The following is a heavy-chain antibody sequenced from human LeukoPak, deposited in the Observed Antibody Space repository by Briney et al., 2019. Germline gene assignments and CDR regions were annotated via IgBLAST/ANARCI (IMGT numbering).Heavy chain of an antibody. CDR3: AKAAVTTFLYYYYYMDV. V-gene: IGHV3-30*02. J-gene: IGHJ6*03. CDR1: GFTFSSYG. D-gene: IGHD4-11*01. CDR2: IRYDGSNK. Sequence: PGGSLRLSRAASGFTFSSYGMHWVRQAPGKGLEWVAFIRYDGSNKYYADSVKGRFTISRDNSKNTLYLQMNSLRAEDTAVYYCAKAAVTTFLYYYYYMDVWGKGTPVAVSS.